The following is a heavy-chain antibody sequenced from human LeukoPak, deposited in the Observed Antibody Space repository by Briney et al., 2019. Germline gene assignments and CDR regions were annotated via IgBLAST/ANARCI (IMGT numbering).Heavy chain of an antibody. CDR2: ISGGGGNT. CDR1: GFTFSSYA. V-gene: IGHV3-23*01. Sequence: GGSLRLSCAASGFTFSSYAMSWVRQAPGKGLECVSVISGGGGNTYYADSVKGRFTISRDNSKNTLYLQMNSLRAEDTAVYYCATNRIAASMYYFDFWGQGTPVTVSS. J-gene: IGHJ4*02. D-gene: IGHD6-13*01. CDR3: ATNRIAASMYYFDF.